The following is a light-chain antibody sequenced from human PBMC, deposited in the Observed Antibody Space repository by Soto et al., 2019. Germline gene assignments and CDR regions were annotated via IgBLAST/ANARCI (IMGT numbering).Light chain of an antibody. Sequence: DIQMTQSPSSVSASVGDRVTITCRASQGISSRLAWYQQKPGKAPNLLIYAASRLQSGVPSRFSVTGSGTDFTLTISSLQPEDFAIYYCQQAYSFPLTFGGGTKVEVK. CDR3: QQAYSFPLT. J-gene: IGKJ4*01. V-gene: IGKV1-12*01. CDR2: AAS. CDR1: QGISSR.